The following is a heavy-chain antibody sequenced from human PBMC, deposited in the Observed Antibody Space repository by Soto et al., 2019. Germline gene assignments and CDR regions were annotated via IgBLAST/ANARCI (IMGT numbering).Heavy chain of an antibody. J-gene: IGHJ6*02. CDR1: GYTFTSYY. V-gene: IGHV1-46*01. CDR3: ARVSAVAAVIGYYGMDV. CDR2: INPSGGST. D-gene: IGHD6-19*01. Sequence: ASVKVSCKASGYTFTSYYMHWVRQAPGQGLEWMGIINPSGGSTSYAQKFQGRVTMTRDTSTSTVYMELSSLRSEDTAVYYCARVSAVAAVIGYYGMDVWGQGTTVTVSS.